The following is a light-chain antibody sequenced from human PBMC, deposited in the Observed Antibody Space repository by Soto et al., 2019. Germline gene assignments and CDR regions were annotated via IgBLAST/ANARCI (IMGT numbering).Light chain of an antibody. CDR3: SSYTTSGSFVV. V-gene: IGLV2-14*01. J-gene: IGLJ2*01. CDR2: DVS. Sequence: QSALTQPASVSGSPGQSITISCTGTSSDVGGSNYVSWYQQLPGKAPKLMIYDVSDRPSGVSNRFSGSKSGNTASLTISGLQAGDEATYYCSSYTTSGSFVVFGGGTKLTVL. CDR1: SSDVGGSNY.